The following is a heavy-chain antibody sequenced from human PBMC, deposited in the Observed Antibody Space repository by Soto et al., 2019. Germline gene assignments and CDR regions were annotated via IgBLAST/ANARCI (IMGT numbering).Heavy chain of an antibody. J-gene: IGHJ4*02. CDR3: AREDSIIIPAVSDF. CDR2: ITSSGSSI. D-gene: IGHD2-2*01. Sequence: GGSLRLSCAASGFTFSTYEMSWVRQAPGKGLEWVSYITSSGSSIYYADSVKGRFTISRDNAKNSVSLQMNTLRVEDTAVYYCAREDSIIIPAVSDFWGQGTLVTVSS. CDR1: GFTFSTYE. V-gene: IGHV3-48*03.